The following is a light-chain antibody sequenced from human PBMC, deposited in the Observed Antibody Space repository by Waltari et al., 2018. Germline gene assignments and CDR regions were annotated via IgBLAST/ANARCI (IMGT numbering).Light chain of an antibody. CDR3: AAWDDSLSVSYV. J-gene: IGLJ1*01. CDR2: RSN. Sequence: SVLTQPPSASGTPGQTVTISCSGTNSNIGRNSVFWYQQLPGTAPKLLIYRSNRWRSGVPDRFSGSKSGTSASLAISGLRSEDEADYYCAAWDDSLSVSYVFGSGTKVTV. V-gene: IGLV1-47*01. CDR1: NSNIGRNS.